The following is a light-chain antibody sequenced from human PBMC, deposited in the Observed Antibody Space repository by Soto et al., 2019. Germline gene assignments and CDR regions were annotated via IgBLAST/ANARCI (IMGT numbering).Light chain of an antibody. Sequence: DIQMPQSPSSVSAPVGDRVTISCRASQDINKWLAWYQQIPGKAPKLLISAASTLQSGVPPRFSGSGSGTEFTLTIQSLQPDDIATYYCQQASSFPHTFGQGTKLEIK. CDR3: QQASSFPHT. CDR1: QDINKW. CDR2: AAS. V-gene: IGKV1-12*01. J-gene: IGKJ2*01.